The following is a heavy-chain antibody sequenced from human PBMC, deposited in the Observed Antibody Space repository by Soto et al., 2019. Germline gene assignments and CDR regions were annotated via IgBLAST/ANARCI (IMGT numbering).Heavy chain of an antibody. Sequence: QITLKESGPTLVKPTQTLTLTCSFSGFSLSINGVGVGWIRQPPGKALEFLALVYWDDDKRYSPSLKSRRSITQDPSKNQVVLTITSMDPVDTATDYCARNFRGSGRSTGDRFDSWGQGTLVTVSS. CDR2: VYWDDDK. J-gene: IGHJ5*01. CDR3: ARNFRGSGRSTGDRFDS. D-gene: IGHD3-10*01. V-gene: IGHV2-5*02. CDR1: GFSLSINGVG.